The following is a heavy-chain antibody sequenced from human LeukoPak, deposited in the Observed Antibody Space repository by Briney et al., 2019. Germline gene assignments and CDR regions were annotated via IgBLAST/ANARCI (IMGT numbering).Heavy chain of an antibody. CDR3: ARDYAGGWIDY. J-gene: IGHJ4*02. D-gene: IGHD3-10*02. V-gene: IGHV3-7*01. CDR1: GFNLRKHW. CDR2: IQEDGNEM. Sequence: PGGSLRLSCAATGFNLRKHWMSWVRQSIGKGLECVAMIQEDGNEMHYVDSAKGRFTISRDNARNSLYLQMNNLRVEDTAIYYCARDYAGGWIDYWGQGIMVTVSS.